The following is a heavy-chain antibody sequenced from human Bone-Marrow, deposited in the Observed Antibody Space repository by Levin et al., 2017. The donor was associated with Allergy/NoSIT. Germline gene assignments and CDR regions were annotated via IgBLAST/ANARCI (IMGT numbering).Heavy chain of an antibody. D-gene: IGHD2-2*02. CDR2: ISSNGGST. CDR3: VSSGYCSSTSCYKSFYYYYMDV. CDR1: GFTFSSYA. J-gene: IGHJ6*03. V-gene: IGHV3-64D*06. Sequence: PGGSLRLSCSASGFTFSSYAMHWVRQAPGKGLEYVSAISSNGGSTYYADSVKGRFTISRDNSKNTLYLQMSSLRAEDTAVYYCVSSGYCSSTSCYKSFYYYYMDVWGKGTTVTVSS.